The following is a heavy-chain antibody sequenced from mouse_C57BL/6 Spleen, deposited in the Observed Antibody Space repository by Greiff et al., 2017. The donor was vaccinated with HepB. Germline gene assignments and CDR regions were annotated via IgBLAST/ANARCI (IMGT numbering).Heavy chain of an antibody. J-gene: IGHJ2*01. CDR1: GYSITSGYY. V-gene: IGHV3-6*01. CDR3: ARDSGITTVVAPFDY. CDR2: ISYDGSN. Sequence: EVQLQESGPGLVKPSQSLSLTCSVTGYSITSGYYWNWIRQFPGNKLEWMGYISYDGSNNYNPSLKNRISITRDTSKNQFFLKLNSVTTEDTATYYCARDSGITTVVAPFDYWGQGTTLTVSS. D-gene: IGHD1-1*01.